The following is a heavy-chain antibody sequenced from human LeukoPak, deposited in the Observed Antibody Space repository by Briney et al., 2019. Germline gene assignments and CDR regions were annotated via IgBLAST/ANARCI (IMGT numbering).Heavy chain of an antibody. CDR3: ARAETLAAIYFDF. V-gene: IGHV4-59*01. CDR1: GGSISPSY. Sequence: SETLSPTCRVSGGSISPSYWSWIRQPPGKGLEWLGYIFYSGITTYNPSLKSRVSISLDTSKNQFFLRLTSVTAADTAIYYCARAETLAAIYFDFWGQGRLVTVSS. D-gene: IGHD6-25*01. J-gene: IGHJ4*02. CDR2: IFYSGIT.